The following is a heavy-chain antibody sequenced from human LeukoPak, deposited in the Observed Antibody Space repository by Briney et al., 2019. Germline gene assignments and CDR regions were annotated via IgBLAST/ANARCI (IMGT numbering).Heavy chain of an antibody. J-gene: IGHJ5*02. Sequence: SVRVSCKASGGTFSSYAISWVRQAPGQGLEWMGGIIPIFGTANYAQKFQGRVTITTDESTSTAYMELSSLRSEDTAVYYCARVGCSSTSCYPENWFDPWGQGTLVTVSS. D-gene: IGHD2-2*01. CDR2: IIPIFGTA. V-gene: IGHV1-69*05. CDR3: ARVGCSSTSCYPENWFDP. CDR1: GGTFSSYA.